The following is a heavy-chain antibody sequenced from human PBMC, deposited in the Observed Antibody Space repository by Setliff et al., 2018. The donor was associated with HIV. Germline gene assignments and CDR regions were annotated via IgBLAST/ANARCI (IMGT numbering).Heavy chain of an antibody. V-gene: IGHV3-23*01. CDR2: ISGSADST. Sequence: GASLKISCAASGFIFSSYAMNWVRQAPGKGLEWVSAISGSADSTYYVHSVRGRFTISRDNSKNTLYLQMNSLRAEDTAVYYCVKGFPRRYLDSSGYYYFDYWGRGTLVTVSS. CDR3: VKGFPRRYLDSSGYYYFDY. CDR1: GFIFSSYA. D-gene: IGHD3-22*01. J-gene: IGHJ4*02.